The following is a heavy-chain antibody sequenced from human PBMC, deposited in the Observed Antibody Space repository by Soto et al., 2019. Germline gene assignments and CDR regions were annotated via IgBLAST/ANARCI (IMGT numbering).Heavy chain of an antibody. CDR2: INPIVSMS. D-gene: IGHD3-10*01. V-gene: IGHV1-69*02. CDR3: AASYGSGYRAFDY. Sequence: QVQLVQSGTEVKKPGSSVKVSCKASGDTFSFYTINWVRQAPGLGLEWVGRINPIVSMSNYAQKFQGRVSRTADKSTSTAYMELRSPRSADTAMYFCAASYGSGYRAFDYWGQGALVIVSS. CDR1: GDTFSFYT. J-gene: IGHJ4*02.